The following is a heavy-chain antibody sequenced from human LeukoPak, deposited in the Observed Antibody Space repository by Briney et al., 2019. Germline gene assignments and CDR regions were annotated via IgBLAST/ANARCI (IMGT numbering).Heavy chain of an antibody. CDR1: GYSISNGYY. CDR2: IYHRGST. D-gene: IGHD2-15*01. V-gene: IGHV4-38-2*02. J-gene: IGHJ6*03. CDR3: ARTTEGYCRGRSCYSYYYYMDV. Sequence: SETLSLTCTVSGYSISNGYYWGWIRQPPGKGLEWVGSIYHRGSTYYNPSLRSRVTISLDTSKNQFSLKLSSVTAAVTAVYYCARTTEGYCRGRSCYSYYYYMDVWGKGTTVTVSS.